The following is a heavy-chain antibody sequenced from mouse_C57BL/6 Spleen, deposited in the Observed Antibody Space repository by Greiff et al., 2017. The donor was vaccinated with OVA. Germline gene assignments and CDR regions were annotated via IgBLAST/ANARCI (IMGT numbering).Heavy chain of an antibody. CDR3: ARGGITTDWYFDV. Sequence: EVKLMESGGGLVKPGGSLKLSCAASGFTFSDYGMHWVRQAPEKGLEWVAYISSGSSTIYCADTVKGRFTISRDNAKNTLFLQMTSLRSEDTAMYYCARGGITTDWYFDVWGTGTTVTVSS. D-gene: IGHD1-1*01. CDR1: GFTFSDYG. CDR2: ISSGSSTI. V-gene: IGHV5-17*01. J-gene: IGHJ1*03.